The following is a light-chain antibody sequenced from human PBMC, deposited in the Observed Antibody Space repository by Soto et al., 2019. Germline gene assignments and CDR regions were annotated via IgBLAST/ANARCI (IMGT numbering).Light chain of an antibody. CDR1: QGTKDS. CDR3: QQHDSFPLT. Sequence: DIQMTQSPSSLSASVGDRVTITCQASQGTKDSLNWYQQKSGQAPKLLIYDASTLERGVPSRFSGSGSGTDFTFTISSLQAEDFATYYCQQHDSFPLTFGGGTKVDIK. CDR2: DAS. V-gene: IGKV1-33*01. J-gene: IGKJ4*01.